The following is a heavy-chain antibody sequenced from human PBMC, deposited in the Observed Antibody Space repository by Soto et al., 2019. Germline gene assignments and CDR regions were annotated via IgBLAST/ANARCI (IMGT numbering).Heavy chain of an antibody. CDR2: IHYSGNT. V-gene: IGHV4-39*01. CDR1: GGSSVSSSCY. CDR3: ARHGGRSSWSDY. Sequence: SETLSLTCSVAGGSSVSSSCYWGLIRQPPGKGLEWIGSIHYSGNTDYNPSLKSRVTISVDTSKNQFSLKLSSVTAADTAVYYCARHGGRSSWSDYWGQGTLVTVSS. D-gene: IGHD6-13*01. J-gene: IGHJ4*02.